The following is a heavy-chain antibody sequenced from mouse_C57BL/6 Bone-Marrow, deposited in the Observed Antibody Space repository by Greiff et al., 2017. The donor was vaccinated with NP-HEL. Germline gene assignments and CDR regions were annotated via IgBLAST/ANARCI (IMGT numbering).Heavy chain of an antibody. D-gene: IGHD1-1*01. J-gene: IGHJ1*03. Sequence: VQLQQSGAELVKPGASVKLSCKASGYTFTSYWMHWVKQRPGQGLEWIGMIHPNSGSTNYNEKFKSKATLTVDKSSSTAYMQLSSLTSEDSAVYYCAPFIWGDYWYFDVWGTGTTVTVSS. CDR2: IHPNSGST. V-gene: IGHV1-64*01. CDR3: APFIWGDYWYFDV. CDR1: GYTFTSYW.